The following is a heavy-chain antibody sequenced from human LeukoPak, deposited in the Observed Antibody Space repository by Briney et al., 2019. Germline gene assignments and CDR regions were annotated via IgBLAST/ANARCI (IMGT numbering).Heavy chain of an antibody. D-gene: IGHD6-13*01. CDR3: ARQQLITADFDC. Sequence: GGSLRLSCAASGFTFSSYGMHWVRQAPGKRLEWVAVIWYDGSNKYYADSVKGRFTISRDNSKNTLYLQMNSLRAEDTAVYYCARQQLITADFDCWGQGTLVTVSS. CDR2: IWYDGSNK. J-gene: IGHJ4*02. V-gene: IGHV3-33*01. CDR1: GFTFSSYG.